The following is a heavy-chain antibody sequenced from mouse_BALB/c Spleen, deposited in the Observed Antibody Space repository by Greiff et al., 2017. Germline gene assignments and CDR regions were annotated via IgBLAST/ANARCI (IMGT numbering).Heavy chain of an antibody. V-gene: IGHV3-6*02. J-gene: IGHJ4*01. CDR2: ISYDGSN. D-gene: IGHD2-2*01. Sequence: EVQRVESGPGLVKPSQSLSLTCSVTGYSITSGYYWNWIRQFPGNKLEWMGYISYDGSNNYNPSLKNRISITRDTSKNQFFLKLNSVTTEDTATYYCARGDGYDDAMDYWGQGTSVTVSS. CDR1: GYSITSGYY. CDR3: ARGDGYDDAMDY.